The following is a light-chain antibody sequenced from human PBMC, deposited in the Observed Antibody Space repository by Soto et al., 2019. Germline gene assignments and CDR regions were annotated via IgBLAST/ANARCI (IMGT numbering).Light chain of an antibody. CDR1: SSDVGGYDF. V-gene: IGLV2-14*01. Sequence: QSALTQPASGSGSPGQSITISCTGSSSDVGGYDFVSWYQQHPGKVPKLMIYEVSNRHSGVSARFSGSKSGNTASLTISGLQAEDEADYYCSSYTSTSTLLFGGGTKLTVL. CDR2: EVS. CDR3: SSYTSTSTLL. J-gene: IGLJ2*01.